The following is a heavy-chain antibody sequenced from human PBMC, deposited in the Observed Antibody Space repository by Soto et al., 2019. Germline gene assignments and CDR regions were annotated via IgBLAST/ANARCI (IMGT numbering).Heavy chain of an antibody. CDR1: GGSISSSSYY. J-gene: IGHJ6*02. V-gene: IGHV4-39*01. Sequence: SETLSLTCTVSGGSISSSSYYWGWIRQPPGKGLEWIGSIYYSGSTYYSPSLKSRVTISVDTSKNQFSLKLSSVTAADTAVYYCARPYYYDSGGYYLSEDYYYGMDVWGQGTTVTVSS. D-gene: IGHD3-22*01. CDR3: ARPYYYDSGGYYLSEDYYYGMDV. CDR2: IYYSGST.